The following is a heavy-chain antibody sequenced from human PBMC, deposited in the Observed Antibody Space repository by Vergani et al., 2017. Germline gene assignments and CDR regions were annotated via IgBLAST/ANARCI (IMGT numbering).Heavy chain of an antibody. J-gene: IGHJ6*02. D-gene: IGHD3-10*01. CDR2: INPNSGGT. V-gene: IGHV1-2*02. CDR1: GYTFTGYH. Sequence: QVQLVQSGAAVKKPGASAKVSCKASGYTFTGYHIHWVRQAPGQGLEWMGWINPNSGGTNYAQKFQGRVTMTRDTSIRTAYMDLSRLRSDDTAVYYCARDRVWFGESPYGVDVWGQGTTVTVSS. CDR3: ARDRVWFGESPYGVDV.